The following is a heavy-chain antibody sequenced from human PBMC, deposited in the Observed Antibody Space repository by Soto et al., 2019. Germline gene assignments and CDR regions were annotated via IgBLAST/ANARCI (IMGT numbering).Heavy chain of an antibody. CDR1: SFSFASVW. CDR2: IKQDGSEK. V-gene: IGHV3-7*05. D-gene: IGHD4-17*01. Sequence: GGSLRLSCPPSSFSFASVWMSWVRQAPGKGLEWVANIKQDGSEKYYVDSVKGRFTISRDNAKNSLYLQMNSLRAEDTAVYYCARVEDYGDYFDYWGQGT. CDR3: ARVEDYGDYFDY. J-gene: IGHJ4*02.